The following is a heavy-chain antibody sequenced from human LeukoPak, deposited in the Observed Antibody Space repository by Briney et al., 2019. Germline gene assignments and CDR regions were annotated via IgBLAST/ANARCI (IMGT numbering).Heavy chain of an antibody. CDR2: IYHDGST. CDR1: GYSVSTDYY. D-gene: IGHD3-22*01. J-gene: IGHJ3*02. V-gene: IGHV4-38-2*02. Sequence: PSETLSLTCTVSGYSVSTDYYWGWTRPPPGKGLEWIGNIYHDGSTYYNPSLKSRVTISVDTSKNQFSLKLTSVTAADTAVYYCARDSPSYYYDSSGYLHDAFDIWGQGTMVTVSS. CDR3: ARDSPSYYYDSSGYLHDAFDI.